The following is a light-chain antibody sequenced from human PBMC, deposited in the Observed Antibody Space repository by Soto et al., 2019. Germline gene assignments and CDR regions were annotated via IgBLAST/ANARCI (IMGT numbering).Light chain of an antibody. V-gene: IGKV2-28*01. CDR3: MQALQSPLT. CDR2: LGS. Sequence: DVVMTQTPLSLPVTPGEPASISCRSSQSLLHRNGYNYLDWYLQKPGQSPQLLIYLGSNRASGVPDRFSGSGSGTDFTLKISRVEDEDVGVYYCMQALQSPLTFGGGTKVEIK. CDR1: QSLLHRNGYNY. J-gene: IGKJ4*01.